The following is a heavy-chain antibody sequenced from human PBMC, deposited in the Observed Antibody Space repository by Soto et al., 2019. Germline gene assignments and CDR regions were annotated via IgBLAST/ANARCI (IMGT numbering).Heavy chain of an antibody. CDR2: IYYSGST. J-gene: IGHJ3*02. D-gene: IGHD3-10*01. Sequence: QLQLQESGPGLVKASETLSLTCTVSGGSISSSSYYWGWIRQPPGKGLEWIGSIYYSGSTYYNPSLKSRVTISVDTSKNQFSLKLSSVTAADTAVYYCARDKKNYYGSGSYYRAFDIWGQGTMVTVSS. CDR3: ARDKKNYYGSGSYYRAFDI. V-gene: IGHV4-39*01. CDR1: GGSISSSSYY.